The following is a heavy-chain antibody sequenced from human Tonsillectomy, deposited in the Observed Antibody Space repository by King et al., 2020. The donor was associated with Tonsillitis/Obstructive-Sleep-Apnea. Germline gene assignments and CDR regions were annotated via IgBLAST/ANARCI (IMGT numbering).Heavy chain of an antibody. CDR3: ARPRFRETTKDAFDI. Sequence: QLQESGPRLVKPSETLSLTCTVSGGSISDYYWSWIRQPPGKGLEWIGYMYYSGSTNYNPSLKSRVTISVDTSKNQFSLKLSSVTAADTAGYYCARPRFRETTKDAFDIWGQGTMVTVSS. D-gene: IGHD3-10*01. V-gene: IGHV4-59*01. CDR1: GGSISDYY. CDR2: MYYSGST. J-gene: IGHJ3*02.